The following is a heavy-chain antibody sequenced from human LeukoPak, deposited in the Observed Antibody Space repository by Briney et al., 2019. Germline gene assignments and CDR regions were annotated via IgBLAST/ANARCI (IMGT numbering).Heavy chain of an antibody. Sequence: ASVKVSCKASGYAFASYYMHWVRQAPGQGLEWMGIINPSGGSTTYAQKFQGRVTMTRDTSTSTVYMELSSLRSEDTAVHYCARGYGDYAYWGQGTLVTVSS. J-gene: IGHJ4*02. CDR1: GYAFASYY. V-gene: IGHV1-46*01. CDR3: ARGYGDYAY. D-gene: IGHD4-17*01. CDR2: INPSGGST.